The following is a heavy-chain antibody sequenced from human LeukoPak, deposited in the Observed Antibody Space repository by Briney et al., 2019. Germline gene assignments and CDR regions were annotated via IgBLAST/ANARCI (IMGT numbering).Heavy chain of an antibody. CDR2: IYSGGST. CDR1: GFPVSSNY. D-gene: IGHD3-22*01. J-gene: IGHJ3*02. CDR3: ARDRYYFDSSGYYDAFDI. Sequence: PGGSLRLSCAASGFPVSSNYMSWVRQAPGKGLEWVSVIYSGGSTYYIDSVQGRFTISRDNSKNTLHLQMNSLRAEDTAVYYCARDRYYFDSSGYYDAFDIWGQGTMVTVSS. V-gene: IGHV3-53*01.